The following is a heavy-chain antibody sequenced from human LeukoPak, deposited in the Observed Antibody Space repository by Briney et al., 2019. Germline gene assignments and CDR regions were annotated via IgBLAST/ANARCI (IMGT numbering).Heavy chain of an antibody. D-gene: IGHD1-1*01. CDR2: IIPSGHTT. CDR1: GFTFSSHG. Sequence: GGSLRLSCVASGFTFSSHGMNWVRQAPGKGLEWVSGIIPSGHTTYYADSVRGRFTISRDNARYSLFLQMNSLRVEGTAVYFCAKLLNEGTTYDHWGQGALVTVSS. V-gene: IGHV3-23*01. CDR3: AKLLNEGTTYDH. J-gene: IGHJ4*02.